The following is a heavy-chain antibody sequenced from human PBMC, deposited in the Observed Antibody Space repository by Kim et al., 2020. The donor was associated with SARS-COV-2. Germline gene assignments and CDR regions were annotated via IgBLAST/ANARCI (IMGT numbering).Heavy chain of an antibody. CDR2: ISGSGGST. CDR1: GFTFSSYA. V-gene: IGHV3-23*01. CDR3: AKDYHHWYSSGWSPFFDY. Sequence: GGSLRLSCAASGFTFSSYAMSWVRQAPGKGLEWVSAISGSGGSTYYADSVKGRFTISRDNSKNTLYLQMNSLRAEDTAVYYCAKDYHHWYSSGWSPFFDYWGQGTLVTVSS. J-gene: IGHJ4*02. D-gene: IGHD6-19*01.